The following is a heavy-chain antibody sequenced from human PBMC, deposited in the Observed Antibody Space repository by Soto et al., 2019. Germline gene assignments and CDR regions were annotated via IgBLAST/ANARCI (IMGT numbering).Heavy chain of an antibody. D-gene: IGHD3-10*01. CDR3: ARVVWFGELLHYYDY. Sequence: PGESLKISCKGSGYSFTSYWIGWVRQMPGKGLGWMGIIYPGDSDTRYSPSFQGQVTISADKSISTAYLQWSSLKASDTAMYYCARVVWFGELLHYYDYWGQGTLVTVSS. J-gene: IGHJ4*02. V-gene: IGHV5-51*01. CDR2: IYPGDSDT. CDR1: GYSFTSYW.